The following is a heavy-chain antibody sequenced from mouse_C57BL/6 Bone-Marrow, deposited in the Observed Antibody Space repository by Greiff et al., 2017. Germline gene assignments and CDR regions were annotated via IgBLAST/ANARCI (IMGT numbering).Heavy chain of an antibody. Sequence: EVMLVESGGGLVQPGGSLKLSCAASGFTFSDYGMAWVRQAPRKGPEWVAFISNLAYSIYYADTVTGRFTISRENAKNTLYLEMSSLRSEDTAMYYCARHGRRGYAMDYWGQGTSVTVSS. D-gene: IGHD1-1*02. V-gene: IGHV5-15*01. CDR2: ISNLAYSI. J-gene: IGHJ4*01. CDR1: GFTFSDYG. CDR3: ARHGRRGYAMDY.